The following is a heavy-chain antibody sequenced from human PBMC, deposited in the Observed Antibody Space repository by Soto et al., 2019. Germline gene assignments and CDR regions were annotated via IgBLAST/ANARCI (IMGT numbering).Heavy chain of an antibody. CDR3: ARDDYGGNSNYYYGMDV. Sequence: QVQLVQSGAEVKKPGSSVKVSCKASGGTFSSYAISWVRQAPRQGLEWMGGIIPIFGTANYAQKFQGRVTITADKSTSTAYMELCSLRSEDTAVYYCARDDYGGNSNYYYGMDVWGQGTTVTVS. CDR1: GGTFSSYA. J-gene: IGHJ6*02. CDR2: IIPIFGTA. V-gene: IGHV1-69*06. D-gene: IGHD4-17*01.